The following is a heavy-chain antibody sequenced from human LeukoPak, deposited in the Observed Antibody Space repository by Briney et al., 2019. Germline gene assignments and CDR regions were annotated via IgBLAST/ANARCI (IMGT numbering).Heavy chain of an antibody. Sequence: GGSLRLSCVASGFTFDDYEMSWVRQAPGKGLEWVSGINWNGGSTGYADSVKGRFTISRDNAKNSLYLQMNSLRAEDTALYYCNGYCSSASCYSDMDVWGQGTTVTVSS. D-gene: IGHD2-2*02. CDR2: INWNGGST. CDR3: NGYCSSASCYSDMDV. J-gene: IGHJ6*02. V-gene: IGHV3-20*04. CDR1: GFTFDDYE.